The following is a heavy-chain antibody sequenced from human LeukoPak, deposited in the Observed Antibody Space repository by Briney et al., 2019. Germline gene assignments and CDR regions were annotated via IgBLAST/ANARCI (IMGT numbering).Heavy chain of an antibody. CDR3: AKGNSWDYGDYG. V-gene: IGHV3-23*01. Sequence: GGSLRLSCAASGFTFSSYATSWVRQAPGKGLEWVSTISGSGGSTYYADSVKGRFTISRDNSKDTLYLQMNSLKAEDTAVYYCAKGNSWDYGDYGWGQRTMVTVSS. D-gene: IGHD4-17*01. J-gene: IGHJ3*01. CDR2: ISGSGGST. CDR1: GFTFSSYA.